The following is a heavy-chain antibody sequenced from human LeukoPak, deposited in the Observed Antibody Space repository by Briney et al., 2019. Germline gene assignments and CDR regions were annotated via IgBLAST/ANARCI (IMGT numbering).Heavy chain of an antibody. CDR1: GYTFTGYY. J-gene: IGHJ1*01. Sequence: ASVKVSCKASGYTFTGYYMHWVRQAPGQGLEWMGWINPNSGGTNYAQKFQGRVTMTRDTSISTAYMELSRLRSEDTAVYYCARGTYYYDSSGAPVPYFQHWGQGTLVTVSS. CDR3: ARGTYYYDSSGAPVPYFQH. D-gene: IGHD3-22*01. CDR2: INPNSGGT. V-gene: IGHV1-2*02.